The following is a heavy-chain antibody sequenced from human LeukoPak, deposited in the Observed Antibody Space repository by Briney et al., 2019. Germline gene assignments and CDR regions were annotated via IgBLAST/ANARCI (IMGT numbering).Heavy chain of an antibody. Sequence: PGGSLRLSCAASGFTFSSYWMSWVRQAPGRGLEWVANIKLDGTQKNYIQSVRGRFTISRDNARNSLYLQLSSLRAEDTAVYYCTRDFWTDYWGQGTLVTVSS. CDR1: GFTFSSYW. D-gene: IGHD3/OR15-3a*01. CDR2: IKLDGTQK. J-gene: IGHJ4*02. CDR3: TRDFWTDY. V-gene: IGHV3-7*01.